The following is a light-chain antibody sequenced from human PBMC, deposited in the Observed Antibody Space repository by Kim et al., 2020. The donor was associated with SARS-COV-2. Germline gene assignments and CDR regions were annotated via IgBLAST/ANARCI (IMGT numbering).Light chain of an antibody. V-gene: IGKV3-15*01. CDR2: GAS. CDR3: QQYNDWLT. Sequence: GSPGGRATLSCRASQSVRSNLVWYQQKPGQPPRLLIYGASSRANGIPARFSGSGSGTEFTLTISSLQSDDVAVYYCQQYNDWLTFGGGTKVDIK. J-gene: IGKJ4*01. CDR1: QSVRSN.